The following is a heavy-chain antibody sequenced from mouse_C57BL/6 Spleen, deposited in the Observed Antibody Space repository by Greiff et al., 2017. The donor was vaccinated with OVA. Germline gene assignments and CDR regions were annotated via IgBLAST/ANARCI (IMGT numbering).Heavy chain of an antibody. Sequence: QVQLKESGTELVKPGASVKLSCKASGYTFTSYWMHWVKQRPGQGLEWIGNINPSNGGTNYNEKFKSKATLTVDKSSSTAYMQLSSLTSEDSAVYYCARDDYDWGYYFDYWGQGTTLTVSS. D-gene: IGHD2-4*01. CDR1: GYTFTSYW. J-gene: IGHJ2*01. V-gene: IGHV1-53*01. CDR3: ARDDYDWGYYFDY. CDR2: INPSNGGT.